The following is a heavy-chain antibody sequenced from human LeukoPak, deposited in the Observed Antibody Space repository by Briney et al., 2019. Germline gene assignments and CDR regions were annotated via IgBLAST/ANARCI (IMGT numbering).Heavy chain of an antibody. V-gene: IGHV3-15*01. D-gene: IGHD1-7*01. Sequence: PGGSLRLSCEASGFTFSDAWMNWVRQAPGKGLEWVALIKRKIEGATMDYAAPVKGRFIISRDDSKNTLYLQMNNLKAEDTAVYYCAKDRPLNWNYDIQYYFDYWGQGTLVTVSS. CDR3: AKDRPLNWNYDIQYYFDY. CDR2: IKRKIEGATM. J-gene: IGHJ4*02. CDR1: GFTFSDAW.